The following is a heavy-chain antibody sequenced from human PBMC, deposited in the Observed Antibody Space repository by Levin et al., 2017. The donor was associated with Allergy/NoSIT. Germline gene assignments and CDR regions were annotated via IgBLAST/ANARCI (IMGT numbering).Heavy chain of an antibody. Sequence: ASVKVSCKASGYTFTGYYMHWVRQAPGQGLEWMGWINPNSGGTNYAQKFQGRVTMTRDTSISTAYMELSRLRSDDTAVYYCARELWRVRGVMKRGYFSYWGQGTLVTVSS. D-gene: IGHD3-10*01. V-gene: IGHV1-2*02. J-gene: IGHJ4*02. CDR2: INPNSGGT. CDR1: GYTFTGYY. CDR3: ARELWRVRGVMKRGYFSY.